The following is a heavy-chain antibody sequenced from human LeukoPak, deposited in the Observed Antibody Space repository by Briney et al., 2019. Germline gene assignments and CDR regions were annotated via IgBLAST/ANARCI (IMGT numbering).Heavy chain of an antibody. CDR2: INWNGGST. J-gene: IGHJ4*02. CDR3: ARDGGLPYYFDY. D-gene: IGHD2-15*01. V-gene: IGHV3-20*04. CDR1: GFTFDDYG. Sequence: GGSLRLSCAASGFTFDDYGMSWVRQPPGKGLEWVSGINWNGGSTGYADSVKGRFTISRDNAKNSLYLQMNSLRAEDTALYYCARDGGLPYYFDYWGQGTLVTVSS.